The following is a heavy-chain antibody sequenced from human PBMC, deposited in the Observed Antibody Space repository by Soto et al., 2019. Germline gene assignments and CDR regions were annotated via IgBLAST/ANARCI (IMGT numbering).Heavy chain of an antibody. V-gene: IGHV1-8*01. CDR3: AIEVRGYGSIDY. CDR1: GYTFTSYD. Sequence: ASVKVSCKASGYTFTSYDINWVRQATGQGLEWMGRMNPNSGNTGYAQKFQGRVTMTRNTSISTAYMELSSLRSEDTAVYYCAIEVRGYGSIDYWGQGTLVTVSS. D-gene: IGHD5-12*01. CDR2: MNPNSGNT. J-gene: IGHJ4*02.